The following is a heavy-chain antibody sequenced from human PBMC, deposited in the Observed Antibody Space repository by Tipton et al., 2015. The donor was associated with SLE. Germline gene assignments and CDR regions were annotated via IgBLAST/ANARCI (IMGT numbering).Heavy chain of an antibody. D-gene: IGHD3-16*01. CDR3: ASEGGRFDY. J-gene: IGHJ4*02. CDR1: GSGFTFSSHS. CDR2: ITGDSNFR. Sequence: SLRLSCAASGSGFTFSSHSMNWVRQAPGKGLEWVSTITGDSNFRYYADSVKGRFTISRDNAKNSLFLQLNNLGVEDTAVHYCASEGGRFDYWGQGALVTVSS. V-gene: IGHV3-21*03.